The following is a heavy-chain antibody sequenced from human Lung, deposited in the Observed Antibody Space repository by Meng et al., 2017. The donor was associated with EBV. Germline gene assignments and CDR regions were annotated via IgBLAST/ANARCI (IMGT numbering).Heavy chain of an antibody. CDR3: ARDEGGNSERGFQH. D-gene: IGHD4-23*01. Sequence: QAPVRESGPGLVKAAGTLSLTGAVAGGSISSSKWWSWVRQPPGKGLEWIGEIYHSGSTNYNPSLKSRVTISVDKSKNQFSLKLSSVTAADTAVYYCARDEGGNSERGFQHWGQGTLVTVSS. J-gene: IGHJ1*01. CDR2: IYHSGST. CDR1: GGSISSSKW. V-gene: IGHV4-4*02.